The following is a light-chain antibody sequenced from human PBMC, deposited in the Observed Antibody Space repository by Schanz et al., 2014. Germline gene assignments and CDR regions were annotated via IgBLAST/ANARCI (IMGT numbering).Light chain of an antibody. CDR3: SSFAGNFVV. CDR2: EGS. J-gene: IGLJ2*01. Sequence: QSALTQPASVSGSPGQSITISCTGTSSDVGSYNLVSWYQQHPGKAPKLMIYEGSKRPSGVPDRFSGSKSDNTASLTVSGLQAEDEADYYCSSFAGNFVVFGGGTKLTVL. CDR1: SSDVGSYNL. V-gene: IGLV2-14*02.